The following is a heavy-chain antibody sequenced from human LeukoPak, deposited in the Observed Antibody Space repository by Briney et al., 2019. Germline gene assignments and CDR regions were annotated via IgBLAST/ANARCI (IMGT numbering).Heavy chain of an antibody. D-gene: IGHD3-10*01. CDR1: GFTFSSYE. CDR2: ISGSGGST. CDR3: AKISRRNFGSVIAPTKGYMDV. J-gene: IGHJ6*03. V-gene: IGHV3-23*01. Sequence: GGSLRLSCAASGFTFSSYEMNWVRQAPGKGLEWVSAISGSGGSTYYADSVKGRFTISRDNSKNTLYLQMNSLRAEDTAVYYCAKISRRNFGSVIAPTKGYMDVWGKGTTVTVSS.